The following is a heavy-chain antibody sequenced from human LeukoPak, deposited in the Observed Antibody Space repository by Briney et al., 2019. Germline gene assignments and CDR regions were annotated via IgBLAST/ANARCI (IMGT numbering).Heavy chain of an antibody. Sequence: SVKVSCKASGGTFSSYAISWVRQAPGQGLEWMGGIIPIFGTANSAQKFQGRVTITTDESTSTAYMELSSLRSEDTAVYYCAIKYCSGGSCYNYYYYMDVWGKGTTVTVSS. V-gene: IGHV1-69*05. J-gene: IGHJ6*03. D-gene: IGHD2-15*01. CDR3: AIKYCSGGSCYNYYYYMDV. CDR1: GGTFSSYA. CDR2: IIPIFGTA.